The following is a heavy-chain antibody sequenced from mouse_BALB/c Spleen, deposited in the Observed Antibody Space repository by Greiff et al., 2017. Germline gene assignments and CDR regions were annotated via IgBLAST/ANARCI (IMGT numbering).Heavy chain of an antibody. CDR2: IYPGSGST. D-gene: IGHD4-1*01. CDR1: GYTFTDYV. V-gene: IGHV1-77*01. J-gene: IGHJ3*01. CDR3: AILGWSGAY. Sequence: LVQSGPELVKPGASVKMSCKASGYTFTDYVISWVKQRTGQGLEWIGEIYPGSGSTYYNEKFKGKATLTADKSSNTAYMQLSSLTSEDSAVYFCAILGWSGAYWGQGTLVTVSA.